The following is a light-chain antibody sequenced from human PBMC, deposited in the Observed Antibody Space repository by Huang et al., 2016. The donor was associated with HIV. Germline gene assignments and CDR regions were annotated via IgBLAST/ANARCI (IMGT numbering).Light chain of an antibody. Sequence: DIQMTQSPSSLSASVGDRVTITCQASQDISNYLNWYQKKPGKAPKLLIYDASNLETGVPSRFSGSGSGTDFTFTISRLQPEDIATYYCQQYDNLLTFGPGTKVDIK. CDR3: QQYDNLLT. J-gene: IGKJ3*01. CDR1: QDISNY. V-gene: IGKV1-33*01. CDR2: DAS.